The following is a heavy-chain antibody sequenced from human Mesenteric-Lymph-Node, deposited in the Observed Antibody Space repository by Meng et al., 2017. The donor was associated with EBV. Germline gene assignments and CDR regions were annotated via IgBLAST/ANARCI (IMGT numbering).Heavy chain of an antibody. CDR3: ARQQGNSGGDY. J-gene: IGHJ4*02. CDR2: IYPSDSDT. CDR1: GYRFTRYW. D-gene: IGHD4-23*01. V-gene: IGHV5-51*01. Sequence: GADGKEPEVSLKISWKGSGYRFTRYWSSWVRQMPGKGLEWMGIIYPSDSDTRYSPSLQGQVTISADKSISTAYLQWSSLKASDTAMYYCARQQGNSGGDYWGQGTLVTVSS.